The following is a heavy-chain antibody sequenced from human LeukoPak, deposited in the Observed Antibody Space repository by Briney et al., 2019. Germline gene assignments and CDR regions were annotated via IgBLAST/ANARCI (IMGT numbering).Heavy chain of an antibody. D-gene: IGHD3-22*01. V-gene: IGHV4-4*07. CDR2: IYTSGTT. CDR3: ASTAYDYDTSGHYFLDY. CDR1: GGSINSYY. J-gene: IGHJ4*02. Sequence: SETLFLTCTVSGGSINSYYWSWIRQPAGKGLEWIGRIYTSGTTNYNPSLKSRVTMSVDTSKNHFSLQLRSVTAADTAVYYCASTAYDYDTSGHYFLDYWGQGSLVTVSS.